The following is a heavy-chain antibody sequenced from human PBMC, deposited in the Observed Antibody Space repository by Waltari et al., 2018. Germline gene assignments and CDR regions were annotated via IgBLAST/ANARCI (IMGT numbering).Heavy chain of an antibody. D-gene: IGHD2-2*01. Sequence: EVQLVESGGGLIQPGESLRLSCAASGFSVSSNYMGWVRQVPGKGLEWVSVIYSGGSIYYADSVKGRFSISRDNSKNTLYLQMNSLRDEDSAIYYCARERPVVYYGMDVWCRGTTVTVSS. CDR1: GFSVSSNY. J-gene: IGHJ6*02. CDR2: IYSGGSI. CDR3: ARERPVVYYGMDV. V-gene: IGHV3-53*01.